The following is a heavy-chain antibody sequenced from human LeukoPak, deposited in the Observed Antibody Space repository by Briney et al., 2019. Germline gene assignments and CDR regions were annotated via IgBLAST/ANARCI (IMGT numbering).Heavy chain of an antibody. CDR1: GFTFGSYA. Sequence: SGGSLRLSCAASGFTFGSYAMSWVRQAPGKGLEWVSFISPNADRTSKADSVEGRFTISRDNPRNTLYLQMNSLRDDDTAVYYCAIMHGYYDASGYWVQWGQGTLVTVSS. CDR3: AIMHGYYDASGYWVQ. D-gene: IGHD3-22*01. CDR2: ISPNADRT. J-gene: IGHJ4*02. V-gene: IGHV3-23*01.